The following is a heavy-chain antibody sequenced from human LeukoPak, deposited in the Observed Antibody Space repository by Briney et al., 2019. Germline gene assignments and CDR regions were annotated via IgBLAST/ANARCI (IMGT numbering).Heavy chain of an antibody. D-gene: IGHD6-13*01. V-gene: IGHV3-30*03. CDR3: ARDRSKVMDV. J-gene: IGHJ6*02. CDR1: GFTFSNYS. CDR2: LSSDGSKE. Sequence: GGSLRLSCAASGFTFSNYSMNWVRQAPGKGLEWVAVLSSDGSKEYYADSVKGRFTISRDNSKNTLNFQMNSLRAEDTAVYYCARDRSKVMDVWGQGTTVTVSS.